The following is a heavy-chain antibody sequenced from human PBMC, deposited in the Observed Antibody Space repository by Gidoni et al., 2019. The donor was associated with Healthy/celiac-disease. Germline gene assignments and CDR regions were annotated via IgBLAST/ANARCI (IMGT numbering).Heavy chain of an antibody. Sequence: VQLVESGGGVVQPGRSLRLSCAASAFPFSSYGMHWVRQAPGKGLEWVAVISYDGSNKYYADSVKGRFTISRDNSKNTLYLQMNSLRAEDTAVYYCAKVCSTSEGFDPWGQGTLVTVSA. J-gene: IGHJ5*02. CDR3: AKVCSTSEGFDP. CDR2: ISYDGSNK. V-gene: IGHV3-30*18. CDR1: AFPFSSYG. D-gene: IGHD2-2*01.